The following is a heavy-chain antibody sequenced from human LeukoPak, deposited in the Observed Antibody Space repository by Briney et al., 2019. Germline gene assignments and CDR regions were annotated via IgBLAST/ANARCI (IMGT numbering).Heavy chain of an antibody. J-gene: IGHJ4*02. CDR3: ASSKSSSWYPFYFDY. CDR1: GYSFTSYW. CDR2: IYPGDSDT. D-gene: IGHD6-13*01. V-gene: IGHV5-51*01. Sequence: GESLKISCKGSGYSFTSYWIGWVRQMPGKGLEWMGIIYPGDSDTRYSPSFQGQVTISADKSFSTAYLQWSSLKASDTAIYYCASSKSSSWYPFYFDYWGQGTLVTVSS.